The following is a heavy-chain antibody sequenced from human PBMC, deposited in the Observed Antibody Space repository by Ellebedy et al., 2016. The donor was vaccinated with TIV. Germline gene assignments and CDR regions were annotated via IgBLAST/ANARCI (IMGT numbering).Heavy chain of an antibody. CDR1: GGTFSSHA. D-gene: IGHD2-2*01. J-gene: IGHJ4*02. Sequence: ASVKVSCXSSGGTFSSHAFTWVRLAPGQGLEWVGGIIPLYGAAHYAQNFNGRVTITADESTSTLYMELSSLTSDDTAVYYCARGSSNWLPRDWGRGTLVTVSS. CDR2: IIPLYGAA. V-gene: IGHV1-69*13. CDR3: ARGSSNWLPRD.